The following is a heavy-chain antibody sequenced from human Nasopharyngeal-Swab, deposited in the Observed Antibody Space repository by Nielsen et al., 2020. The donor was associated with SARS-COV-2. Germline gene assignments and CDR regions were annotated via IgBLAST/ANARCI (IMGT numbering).Heavy chain of an antibody. CDR1: GFTFNDYT. Sequence: GESLKISCAASGFTFNDYTMNWVRQAPGTGLEWVSSISSFSNYIYYADSVKGRFTLSRDNAKNALYLQMNSLRVEDTAVFYCARDRGEDSSGFVDAFDIWGRGTMVTVSS. CDR3: ARDRGEDSSGFVDAFDI. D-gene: IGHD3-22*01. V-gene: IGHV3-21*01. CDR2: ISSFSNYI. J-gene: IGHJ3*02.